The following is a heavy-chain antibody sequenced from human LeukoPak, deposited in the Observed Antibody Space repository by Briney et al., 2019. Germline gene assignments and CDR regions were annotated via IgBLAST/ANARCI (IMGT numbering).Heavy chain of an antibody. D-gene: IGHD2-2*01. CDR3: GRGDRSSNSCYSARAL. V-gene: IGHV4-39*07. CDR2: IFNTGST. Sequence: PSETLSLTSTVSGGSISTSNYYWGSIGQPPGRSVWWIGNIFNTGSTHNSPSLKSRVTISLYTSKNKISPRVNSVTPADTAAYDCGRGDRSSNSCYSARALWG. J-gene: IGHJ2*01. CDR1: GGSISTSNYY.